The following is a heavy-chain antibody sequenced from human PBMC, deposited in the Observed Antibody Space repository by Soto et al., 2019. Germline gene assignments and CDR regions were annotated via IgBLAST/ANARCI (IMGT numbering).Heavy chain of an antibody. CDR3: SRGTYYPQSSGLHADY. D-gene: IGHD3-22*01. J-gene: IGHJ4*02. V-gene: IGHV3-30*03. CDR2: ISSDGHHQ. Sequence: LRLSCATSGFSFNDYAMYWVRQAPGQGLGWVAIISSDGHHQFYLDNLRGRFTVSRDNSKNTLYLQMNSLSPEDTAVYYCSRGTYYPQSSGLHADYWGPGTVVTVSS. CDR1: GFSFNDYA.